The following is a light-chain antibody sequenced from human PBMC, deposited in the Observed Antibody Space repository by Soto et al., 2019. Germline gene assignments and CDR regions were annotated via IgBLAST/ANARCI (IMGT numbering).Light chain of an antibody. Sequence: QSALTQPASVSGSPGQSITISCTGTSSDVGSYNLVSWYQQYPGKAPKLMIYEVSKRPSGVSNRFSGSKSGNTASLTISGLQAEDEADYYCCSYAGSSLYVFGTGTKLTVL. CDR1: SSDVGSYNL. J-gene: IGLJ1*01. CDR3: CSYAGSSLYV. V-gene: IGLV2-23*02. CDR2: EVS.